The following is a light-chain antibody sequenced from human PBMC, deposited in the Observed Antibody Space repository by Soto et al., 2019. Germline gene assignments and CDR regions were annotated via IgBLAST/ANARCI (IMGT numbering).Light chain of an antibody. CDR3: QQLNNYPRT. J-gene: IGKJ1*01. CDR2: TAS. V-gene: IGKV1-9*01. Sequence: DVQLTQSPSFLSAYVGARATTTCRASQGISSYLAWYQQKPGKAPKLLISTASTVQSGVPSRFSGSGSGTEFTLTISSLQPEDFATYYCQQLNNYPRTFGQGTKVEI. CDR1: QGISSY.